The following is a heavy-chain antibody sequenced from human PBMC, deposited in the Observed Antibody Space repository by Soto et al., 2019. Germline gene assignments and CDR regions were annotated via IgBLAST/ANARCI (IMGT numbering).Heavy chain of an antibody. CDR3: AKLVDTAMVHSY. J-gene: IGHJ4*02. CDR2: ISYDGSNK. V-gene: IGHV3-30*18. CDR1: GFTFSSYG. D-gene: IGHD5-18*01. Sequence: QVQLVESGGGVVQPGRSLRLSCAASGFTFSSYGMHWVRQAPGKGLEWVAVISYDGSNKYYADSVKGRFTISRDSSKNTLYLQMNSLRAEDTAVYYCAKLVDTAMVHSYWGQGTLVTVSS.